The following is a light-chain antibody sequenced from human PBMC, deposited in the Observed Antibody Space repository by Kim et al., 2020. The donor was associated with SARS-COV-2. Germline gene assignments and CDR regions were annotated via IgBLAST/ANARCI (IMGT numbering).Light chain of an antibody. CDR2: GVS. Sequence: EIRMTQSPATLSVSPGERATLSCRASQSVRDNLAWYQQKPGQAPRLLIYGVSTRATGIPGRFSGSGSGTEFTLTIDSLQSEDSALYYCQHYNELPLAFGGGTKVDIK. J-gene: IGKJ4*01. CDR3: QHYNELPLA. V-gene: IGKV3-15*01. CDR1: QSVRDN.